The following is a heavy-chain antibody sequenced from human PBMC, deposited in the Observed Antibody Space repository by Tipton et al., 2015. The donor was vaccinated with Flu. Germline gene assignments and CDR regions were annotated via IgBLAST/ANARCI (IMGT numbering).Heavy chain of an antibody. CDR1: GFTVSSNY. J-gene: IGHJ5*02. D-gene: IGHD1-26*01. CDR3: TKDVGATVSYNWFDP. CDR2: IYSGGST. V-gene: IGHV3-53*01. Sequence: VQLVQSGGGLIQRGGSLRLSRVVSGFTVSSNYMTWVRQAPGKGLEWVSVIYSGGSTNYADSVKGRFTISRDNSKNTLYLQMNSLRAEDTAVYYCTKDVGATVSYNWFDPWGQGTLVTVSS.